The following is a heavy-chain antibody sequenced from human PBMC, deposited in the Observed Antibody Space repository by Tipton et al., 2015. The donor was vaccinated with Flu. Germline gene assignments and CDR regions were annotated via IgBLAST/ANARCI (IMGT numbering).Heavy chain of an antibody. V-gene: IGHV4-4*02. CDR3: ARSTYYYGSGSSDY. J-gene: IGHJ4*02. CDR2: IFHSGST. CDR1: GGSISTSNW. Sequence: TLSLTCAVSGGSISTSNWWSWVRQTPGMGLEWIGEIFHSGSTNYNPSLKSRVTVSLDTAKNQFSQRLTSVTAADTAVYYCARSTYYYGSGSSDYWGQGTLVTVSS. D-gene: IGHD3-10*01.